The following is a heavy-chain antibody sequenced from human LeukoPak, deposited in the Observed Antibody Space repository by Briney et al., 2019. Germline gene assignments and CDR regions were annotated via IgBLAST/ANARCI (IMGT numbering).Heavy chain of an antibody. V-gene: IGHV4-34*01. CDR1: GGSFSGYY. J-gene: IGHJ6*03. CDR2: INQSGST. CDR3: AVAEGQPNYYYYMDV. D-gene: IGHD6-13*01. Sequence: SETLSLTCAVYGGSFSGYYWSWIRQPPGKGLEWIGEINQSGSTNYNPSLKSRVTISVDTSKNQFSLNLSSVTAADTAVYFCAVAEGQPNYYYYMDVWGKGTTVTVSS.